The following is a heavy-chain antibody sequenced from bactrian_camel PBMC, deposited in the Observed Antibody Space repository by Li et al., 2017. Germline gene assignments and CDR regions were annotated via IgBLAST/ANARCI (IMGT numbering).Heavy chain of an antibody. V-gene: IGHV3S63*01. D-gene: IGHD6*01. CDR1: ASASSTNC. Sequence: VQLVESGGGSVQTGGSLRLSCATSASASSTNCIGWFRQAPGKEREGLAAVWLLQSRPYYADSAKGRFIISRDNAKNTVYLQMNSLKSEDTALYYCAAGGSWYINEYHYWGQGTQVTVS. CDR2: VWLLQSRP. CDR3: AAGGSWYINEYHY. J-gene: IGHJ4*01.